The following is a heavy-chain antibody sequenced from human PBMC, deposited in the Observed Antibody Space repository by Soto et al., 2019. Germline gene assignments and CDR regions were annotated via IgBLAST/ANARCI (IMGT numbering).Heavy chain of an antibody. Sequence: ELQLLESGGGFVQPGGSLRLSCTASGFGLSTYAISWVRQAPGKGLEWVSVISANSGNTDYADSVKGRFTISRDKSENTVFLQMNRRRAEDTAVYYCALPSCGGDCYSPFDYWGQGTLVTVSS. CDR3: ALPSCGGDCYSPFDY. J-gene: IGHJ4*02. CDR1: GFGLSTYA. CDR2: ISANSGNT. D-gene: IGHD2-21*02. V-gene: IGHV3-23*01.